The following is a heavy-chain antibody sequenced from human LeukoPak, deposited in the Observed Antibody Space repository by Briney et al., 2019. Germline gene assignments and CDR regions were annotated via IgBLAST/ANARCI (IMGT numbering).Heavy chain of an antibody. CDR3: ARDREAVAGHNWFDP. J-gene: IGHJ5*02. CDR1: GYTFTSYG. CDR2: ISAYNGNT. V-gene: IGHV1-18*01. Sequence: GASVKVSCKASGYTFTSYGISWVRQAPGQGLEWMGWISAYNGNTNYAQKLQGRVTMTTDTSTSTAYMELRSLRSDDTAVYYCARDREAVAGHNWFDPWGQGTLVTVSS. D-gene: IGHD6-19*01.